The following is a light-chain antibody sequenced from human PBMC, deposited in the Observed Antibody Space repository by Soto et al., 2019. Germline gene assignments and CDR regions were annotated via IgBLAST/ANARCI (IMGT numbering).Light chain of an antibody. V-gene: IGLV2-14*01. J-gene: IGLJ3*02. CDR3: LSYTKTNTQV. CDR1: NRDVGAYKF. Sequence: QSALSHPASVSGSPGQSITISCTGSNRDVGAYKFVSWYQHHPGKAPKLLIYEVNNRPSGVSSRFSGSKSGNTASLTISGLQPDDEGDYYCLSYTKTNTQVFGGGTKLTVL. CDR2: EVN.